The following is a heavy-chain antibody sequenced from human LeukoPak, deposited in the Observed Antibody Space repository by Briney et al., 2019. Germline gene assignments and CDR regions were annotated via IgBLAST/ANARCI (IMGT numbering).Heavy chain of an antibody. V-gene: IGHV3-33*08. CDR3: AKHDSRSSGWYD. CDR2: IRDNGSNK. CDR1: GFTFSSYG. J-gene: IGHJ4*02. D-gene: IGHD6-13*01. Sequence: PGGSLRLSCAASGFTFSSYGMRWVRQAPGKGLEWVSVIRDNGSNKYYADSVKGRFTISRDNSKNTLYLQMNSLRAEDTAVYYCAKHDSRSSGWYDWGPGTLVPVSS.